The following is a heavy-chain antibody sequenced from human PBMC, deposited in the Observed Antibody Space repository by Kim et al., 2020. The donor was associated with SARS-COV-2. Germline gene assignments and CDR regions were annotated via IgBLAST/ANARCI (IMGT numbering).Heavy chain of an antibody. D-gene: IGHD6-19*01. J-gene: IGHJ3*02. CDR3: ARGGKWLGDAFGI. CDR2: IYYSGST. CDR1: GGSVSSGSYY. Sequence: SETLSLTCTVSGGSVSSGSYYWSWIRQPPGKGLEWIGYIYYSGSTNYNPSLKSRVTISVDTSKNQFSLKLSSVTAADTAVYYCARGGKWLGDAFGIWGQGTMVTVSS. V-gene: IGHV4-61*01.